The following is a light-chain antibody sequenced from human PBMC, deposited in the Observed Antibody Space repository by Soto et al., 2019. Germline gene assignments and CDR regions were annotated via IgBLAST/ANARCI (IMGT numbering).Light chain of an antibody. CDR3: SSYTSSSTHVV. CDR1: SSDVGGYNH. V-gene: IGLV2-14*01. J-gene: IGLJ2*01. Sequence: QSALTQPASVSGSPGQSITISCTGTSSDVGGYNHVSWYQQHPGKAPKLIIYEVRNRPSGVSNRFSGSKSGNTASLTISGLQAEDEADYYCSSYTSSSTHVVFGGGTKLTVL. CDR2: EVR.